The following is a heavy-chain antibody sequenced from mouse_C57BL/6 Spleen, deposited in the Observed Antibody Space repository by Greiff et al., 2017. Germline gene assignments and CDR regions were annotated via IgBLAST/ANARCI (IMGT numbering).Heavy chain of an antibody. J-gene: IGHJ4*01. Sequence: VQLQQPGAELVKPGASVKMSCKASGYTFTSYWITWVKQRPGQGLEWIGDIYPGSGSTNYNEKFKSKATLTVDTSSSTAYMQLSSLTSEDSAVYYCALYYDYDGGAMDYWGQGTSVTVSS. D-gene: IGHD2-4*01. CDR3: ALYYDYDGGAMDY. CDR1: GYTFTSYW. V-gene: IGHV1-55*01. CDR2: IYPGSGST.